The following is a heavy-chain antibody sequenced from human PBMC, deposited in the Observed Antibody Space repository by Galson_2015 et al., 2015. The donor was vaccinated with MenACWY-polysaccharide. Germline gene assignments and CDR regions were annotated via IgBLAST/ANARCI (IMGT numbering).Heavy chain of an antibody. J-gene: IGHJ4*02. CDR3: AKSYYYDSSGNELDY. Sequence: SLRLSCAASGFTFSSYAVSWVRQAPGKGLEWVSAISGSGGSTYYADSVKGRFTISRDNSKNTLYLQMNSLRAEDTAVYYCAKSYYYDSSGNELDYWGQGTLVTVSS. D-gene: IGHD3-22*01. CDR2: ISGSGGST. CDR1: GFTFSSYA. V-gene: IGHV3-23*01.